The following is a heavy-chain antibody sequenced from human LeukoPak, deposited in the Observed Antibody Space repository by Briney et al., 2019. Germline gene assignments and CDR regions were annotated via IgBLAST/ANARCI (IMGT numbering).Heavy chain of an antibody. J-gene: IGHJ4*02. CDR2: ISGSGGST. CDR3: AKGTIVATIRDSYYFDY. D-gene: IGHD5-12*01. CDR1: GFTFSDYY. Sequence: GGSLRLSCAASGFTFSDYYMSWIRQAPGKGLEWVSAISGSGGSTYYADSVKGRFTISRDNSKNTLYLQMNSLRAEDTAVYYCAKGTIVATIRDSYYFDYWGQGTLVTVSS. V-gene: IGHV3-23*01.